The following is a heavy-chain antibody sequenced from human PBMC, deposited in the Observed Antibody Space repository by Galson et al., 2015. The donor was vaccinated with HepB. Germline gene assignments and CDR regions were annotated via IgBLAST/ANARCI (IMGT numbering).Heavy chain of an antibody. V-gene: IGHV4-34*01. CDR3: ARASGVGATRRYYFDY. J-gene: IGHJ4*02. D-gene: IGHD1-26*01. Sequence: SETLSLTCAVYGGSFSGYYWSWIRQPPGKGLEWIGEINHSGSTNYNPSLKSRVTISVDTSKNQFSLKLSSVTAADTAVYYCARASGVGATRRYYFDYWGQGTLVTVSS. CDR1: GGSFSGYY. CDR2: INHSGST.